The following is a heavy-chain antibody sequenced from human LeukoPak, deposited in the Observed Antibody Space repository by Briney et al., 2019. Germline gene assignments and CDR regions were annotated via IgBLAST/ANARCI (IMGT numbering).Heavy chain of an antibody. D-gene: IGHD6-19*01. Sequence: GGSLRLSCAASGFTFSSYSMNWVRQAPGKGLEWVSSISSSSSYIYYAGSVKGRFTISRDNAKNSLYLQMNSLRAEDTAVYYCARPLVAGTLDDAFDIWGQGTMVTVSS. V-gene: IGHV3-21*01. CDR2: ISSSSSYI. CDR3: ARPLVAGTLDDAFDI. CDR1: GFTFSSYS. J-gene: IGHJ3*02.